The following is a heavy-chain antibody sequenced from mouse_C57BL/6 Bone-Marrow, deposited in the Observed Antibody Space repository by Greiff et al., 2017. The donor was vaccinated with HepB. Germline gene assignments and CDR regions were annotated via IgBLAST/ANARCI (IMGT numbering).Heavy chain of an antibody. CDR3: ARHEITAVVSMDY. CDR1: GFTFSSYG. V-gene: IGHV5-6*01. J-gene: IGHJ4*01. D-gene: IGHD1-1*02. Sequence: EVQGVESGGDLVKPGGSLKLSCAASGFTFSSYGMSWVRQTPDKRLEWVATISSGGSYTYYPDSVKGRFTIYRDNTSNTLYLQMSSLKSEDTAMYYCARHEITAVVSMDYWGQGTSVTVSS. CDR2: ISSGGSYT.